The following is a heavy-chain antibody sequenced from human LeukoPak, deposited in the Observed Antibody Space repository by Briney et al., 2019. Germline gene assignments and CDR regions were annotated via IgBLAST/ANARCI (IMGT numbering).Heavy chain of an antibody. J-gene: IGHJ4*02. CDR2: ISGSGSRT. CDR1: GFTFNSYA. CDR3: ASGGFGELSHDY. V-gene: IGHV3-23*01. Sequence: PGGSLRLSCVGSGFTFNSYAMSWVRQAPGKGLEWVSGISGSGSRTYYADSVKGRFTISRDNAKNSLYLQMNSLRAEDTAVYYCASGGFGELSHDYWGQGTLVTVSS. D-gene: IGHD3-10*01.